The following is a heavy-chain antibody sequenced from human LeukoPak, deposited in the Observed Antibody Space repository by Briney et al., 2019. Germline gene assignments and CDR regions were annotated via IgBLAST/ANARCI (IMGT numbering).Heavy chain of an antibody. Sequence: GSLRLSCAASGFTFSSYAMHWVRQAPGKGLEWVAVISYDGSNKYYADSVKGRFTISRDNSKNTLYLQMNSLRAEDTAVYYCARDPYSSSWYGGYYFDYWGQGTLVTVSS. CDR2: ISYDGSNK. CDR1: GFTFSSYA. D-gene: IGHD6-13*01. CDR3: ARDPYSSSWYGGYYFDY. J-gene: IGHJ4*02. V-gene: IGHV3-30-3*01.